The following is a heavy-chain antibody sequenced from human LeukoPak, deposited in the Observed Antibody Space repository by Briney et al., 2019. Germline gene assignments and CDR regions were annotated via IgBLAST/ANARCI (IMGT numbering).Heavy chain of an antibody. J-gene: IGHJ6*02. D-gene: IGHD6-13*01. CDR3: ARVRAAGTNYYGMDV. CDR1: GGTFSSYA. CDR2: IIPILGIA. Sequence: SVKVSCKASGGTFSSYAISWVRQAPGQGLEWMGRIIPILGIANYAQKFQGRVTITADKSTSTAYMELSSLRSEDTAVYYCARVRAAGTNYYGMDVWGQGTTVTVSS. V-gene: IGHV1-69*04.